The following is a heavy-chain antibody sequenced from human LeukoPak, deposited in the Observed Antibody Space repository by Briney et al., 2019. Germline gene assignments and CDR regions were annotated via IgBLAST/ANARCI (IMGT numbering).Heavy chain of an antibody. V-gene: IGHV1-69*05. J-gene: IGHJ4*01. CDR3: AREALVVVHRDY. CDR1: GGTFSSYA. CDR2: IIPIFGTA. Sequence: ASVKVSCKASGGTFSSYAISWVRQAPAQGLEWMGRIIPIFGTANYAQKFQGRVTITTDESTSTAYMELSSLRSEDTAVYPCAREALVVVHRDYSGAGTLVTASP. D-gene: IGHD3-22*01.